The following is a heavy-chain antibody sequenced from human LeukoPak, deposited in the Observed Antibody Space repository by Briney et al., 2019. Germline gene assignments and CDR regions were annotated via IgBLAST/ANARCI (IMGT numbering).Heavy chain of an antibody. V-gene: IGHV3-23*01. Sequence: GGSLRLSCAASGSTFRTYGMSWVRQAPGKGLEWVSGISASGGATYYADSVRGRFTVSRDNSKNTLGLQMNSLRAEDAAVYYCARLYIPGSCSDSWGQGTLVTVSS. CDR1: GSTFRTYG. D-gene: IGHD2-15*01. CDR2: ISASGGAT. J-gene: IGHJ5*02. CDR3: ARLYIPGSCSDS.